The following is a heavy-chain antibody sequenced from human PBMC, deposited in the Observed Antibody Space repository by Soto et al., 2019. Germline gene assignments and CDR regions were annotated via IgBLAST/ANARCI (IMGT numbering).Heavy chain of an antibody. Sequence: EVQLVESGGGLVQPGGSLRLSCEASGFTFRSHWMHWVRQAPGKGLVWVSRIESEGQSTGYAASVRGRYNISRHNAKNTLYLQMGSLRAKDTAVYSCAKAGDDHKDYFDYWGRGTLFTVSS. CDR3: AKAGDDHKDYFDY. CDR2: IESEGQST. V-gene: IGHV3-74*01. CDR1: GFTFRSHW. J-gene: IGHJ4*02. D-gene: IGHD2-15*01.